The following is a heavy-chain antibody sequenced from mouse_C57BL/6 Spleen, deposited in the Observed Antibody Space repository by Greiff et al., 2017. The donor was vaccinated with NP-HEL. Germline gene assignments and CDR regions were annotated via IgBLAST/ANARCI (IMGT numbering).Heavy chain of an antibody. CDR1: GYTFTDYE. CDR3: TRSTLYFFYAMDY. J-gene: IGHJ4*01. V-gene: IGHV1-15*01. Sequence: VKLMESGAELVRPGASVTLSCKASGYTFTDYEMHWVKQTPVHGLEWIGAIDPETGGTAYNQKFKGKAILTADKSSSTAYMELRSLTSEDSAVYYCTRSTLYFFYAMDYWGQGTSVTVSS. D-gene: IGHD1-1*01. CDR2: IDPETGGT.